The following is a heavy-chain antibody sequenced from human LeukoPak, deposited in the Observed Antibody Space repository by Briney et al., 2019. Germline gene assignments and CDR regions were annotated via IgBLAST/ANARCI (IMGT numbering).Heavy chain of an antibody. D-gene: IGHD3-9*01. J-gene: IGHJ4*02. CDR3: ARGFDWLLSSYFDY. CDR1: GGSISSDY. CDR2: ISYSGST. V-gene: IGHV4-59*12. Sequence: SETLSLTCTVSGGSISSDYWSWIRQPPGKGLEWIGYISYSGSTNYNPSLKSRVTISVDTSKNQFSLKLSSVTAADTAVYYCARGFDWLLSSYFDYWGQGTLVTVSS.